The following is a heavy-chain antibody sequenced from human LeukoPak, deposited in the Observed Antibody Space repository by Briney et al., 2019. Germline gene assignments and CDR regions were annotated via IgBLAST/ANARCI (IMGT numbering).Heavy chain of an antibody. V-gene: IGHV4-34*01. D-gene: IGHD6-13*01. CDR1: GGSFSGYY. Sequence: SETLSLTCAVYGGSFSGYYWSWIRLPPGKGLEWIGEINHSGSTNYNPSLKSRVTISVDTSKNQFSLKLSSVTAADTAVYFCARHGGSWTFDYWGQGTLVTVSS. J-gene: IGHJ4*02. CDR3: ARHGGSWTFDY. CDR2: INHSGST.